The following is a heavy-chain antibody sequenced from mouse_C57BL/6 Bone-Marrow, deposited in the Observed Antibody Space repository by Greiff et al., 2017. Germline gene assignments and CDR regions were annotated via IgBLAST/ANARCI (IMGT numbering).Heavy chain of an antibody. J-gene: IGHJ4*01. CDR1: GYIFTSYR. V-gene: IGHV1S132*01. CDR3: AREEITTYALDY. Sequence: VQLQQSGAELVRPGTSVKLSCKTSGYIFTSYRIHWVKQRSGQGLECIARIYPGTGSTYYNEKFKGKATLTADKSSSTAYMQLSSLKSDDSAVYFCAREEITTYALDYWGQGTSVTVSS. CDR2: IYPGTGST. D-gene: IGHD1-1*01.